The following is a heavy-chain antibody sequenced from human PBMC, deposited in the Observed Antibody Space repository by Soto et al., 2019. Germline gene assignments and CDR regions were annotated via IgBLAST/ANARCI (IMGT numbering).Heavy chain of an antibody. J-gene: IGHJ4*02. CDR1: GFTVSSNY. CDR2: IYSGGST. D-gene: IGHD5-18*01. CDR3: ARAERGYSYGYSD. V-gene: IGHV3-53*01. Sequence: GSLRLSCAASGFTVSSNYMSWVRQAPGKGLEWVSVIYSGGSTYYADSVKGRFTISRDNSKNTLYLQMNSLRAEDTAVYYCARAERGYSYGYSDWGQGTLVTVSS.